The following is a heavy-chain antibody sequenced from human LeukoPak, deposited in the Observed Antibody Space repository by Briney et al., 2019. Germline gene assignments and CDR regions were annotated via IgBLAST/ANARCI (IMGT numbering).Heavy chain of an antibody. CDR3: ARDPGSSSWYTFGAFDI. J-gene: IGHJ3*02. CDR1: GGSISSYY. CDR2: IYYSGST. V-gene: IGHV4-59*01. Sequence: PSETLSLTCTVSGGSISSYYWSWIRQPPGKGLEWIGYIYYSGSTNYNPSLKSRVTISVDTSKNQFSLKLSSVTAADTAVYYCARDPGSSSWYTFGAFDIWGQGTMVTVSS. D-gene: IGHD6-13*01.